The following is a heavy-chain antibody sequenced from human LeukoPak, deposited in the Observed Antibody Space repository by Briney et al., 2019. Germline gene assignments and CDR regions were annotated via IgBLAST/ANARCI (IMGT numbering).Heavy chain of an antibody. Sequence: SETLSLTCTVSGGSISSGSYYWSWIRQPAGKGLEWIGRIYTSGSTNYNPSLKSRVTISVDTSKNQFSLKLSSVTAADTAVYYCARVPTYEIAAARVGYAFDIWGQGTMVTVSS. CDR3: ARVPTYEIAAARVGYAFDI. CDR2: IYTSGST. V-gene: IGHV4-61*02. CDR1: GGSISSGSYY. D-gene: IGHD6-13*01. J-gene: IGHJ3*02.